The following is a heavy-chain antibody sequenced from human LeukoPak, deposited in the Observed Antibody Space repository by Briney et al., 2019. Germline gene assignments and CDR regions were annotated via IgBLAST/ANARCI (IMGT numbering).Heavy chain of an antibody. CDR1: GSSISSGDYY. Sequence: TSQTLSLTCIVSGSSISSGDYYWSWIRQPPGKGLEWIGYIYHSGSTYYNPSLKSRVTISVDTSKNQFSLKLSSVTAADTAVYYCARGPDSSGWYYFDYWGQGTLVTVSS. D-gene: IGHD6-19*01. V-gene: IGHV4-30-4*01. CDR2: IYHSGST. J-gene: IGHJ4*02. CDR3: ARGPDSSGWYYFDY.